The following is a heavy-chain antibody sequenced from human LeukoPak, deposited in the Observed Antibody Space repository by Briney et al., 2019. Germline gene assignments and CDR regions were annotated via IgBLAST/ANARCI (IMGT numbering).Heavy chain of an antibody. J-gene: IGHJ4*02. CDR3: ARETTVTGAFDY. V-gene: IGHV1-3*03. D-gene: IGHD4-11*01. Sequence: EASVKVSCKASGYTFTSYAMHWVRQAPGQRLEWMGWINAGNGNTKYSQEFQGRVTITRDTSASTAYMELSSLRSEDMAVYYCARETTVTGAFDYWGQGTLVTVSS. CDR2: INAGNGNT. CDR1: GYTFTSYA.